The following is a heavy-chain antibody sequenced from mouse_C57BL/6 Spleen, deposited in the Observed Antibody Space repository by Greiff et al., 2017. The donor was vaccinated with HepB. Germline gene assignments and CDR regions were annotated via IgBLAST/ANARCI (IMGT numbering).Heavy chain of an antibody. Sequence: QVQLQQSGPELVKPGASVKISCKASGYTFTDYYINWVKQRPGQGLEWIGWIYSGSGNTKYNEKFKGKATLTVDTSSSTAYMQLSSLTSEDSAVYFCARSYYYGSSYAMDYWGQGTSVTVSS. J-gene: IGHJ4*01. CDR3: ARSYYYGSSYAMDY. D-gene: IGHD1-1*01. V-gene: IGHV1-84*01. CDR2: IYSGSGNT. CDR1: GYTFTDYY.